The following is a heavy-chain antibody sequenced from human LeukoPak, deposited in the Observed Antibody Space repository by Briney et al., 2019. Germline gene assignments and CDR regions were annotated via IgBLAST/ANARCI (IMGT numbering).Heavy chain of an antibody. Sequence: GSLRLSCAASGFTFSSAWITWVRQAPGKGLEWVGHIKNKTNGETTDYAAPVKGRFIISRDDSKNTLYLQMNSLRTEDTAVYYCARGFCSSTNCYQGPFDFWGQGTLVTVSS. J-gene: IGHJ4*02. CDR2: IKNKTNGETT. V-gene: IGHV3-15*01. D-gene: IGHD2-2*01. CDR3: ARGFCSSTNCYQGPFDF. CDR1: GFTFSSAW.